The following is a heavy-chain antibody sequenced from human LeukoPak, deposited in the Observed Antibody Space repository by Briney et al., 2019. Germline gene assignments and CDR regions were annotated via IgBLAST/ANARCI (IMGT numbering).Heavy chain of an antibody. CDR1: GFTVSNSY. D-gene: IGHD6-13*01. J-gene: IGHJ4*02. Sequence: TGGSLRLSCAASGFTVSNSYMSWVRQAPEKGLEWVSLINSGDSTYYADSVKGRFTISRDNSKNTLYLQMNSLRAEDTAVYSCARAGRAYSSSWYYFDYWGQGTLVTVSS. CDR2: INSGDST. V-gene: IGHV3-53*01. CDR3: ARAGRAYSSSWYYFDY.